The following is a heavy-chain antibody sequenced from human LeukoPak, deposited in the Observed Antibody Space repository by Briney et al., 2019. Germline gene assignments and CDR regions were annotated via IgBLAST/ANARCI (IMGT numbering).Heavy chain of an antibody. CDR3: ARWSGSSFDL. J-gene: IGHJ5*02. CDR2: INSDSGGT. CDR1: GYTFTAYY. V-gene: IGHV1-2*02. D-gene: IGHD3-3*01. Sequence: GASVKVSCKPSGYTFTAYYMHWVRQAPGQGLEWMGWINSDSGGTNYAQMFQGRVTMTRDTSISTACMELSRLTSDDTAVYYCARWSGSSFDLWGQGTLVTVSS.